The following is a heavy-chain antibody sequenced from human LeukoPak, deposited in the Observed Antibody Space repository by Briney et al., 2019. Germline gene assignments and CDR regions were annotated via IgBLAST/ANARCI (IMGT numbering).Heavy chain of an antibody. CDR3: ARDRQVVRGIMFLAWFDP. D-gene: IGHD3-10*01. J-gene: IGHJ5*02. V-gene: IGHV1-46*01. Sequence: ASVKVSCKASGYTFTSYYMHWVRQAPGQGLEWMGIINPSGGSTSYAQKFQGRVTMTRDTSTSTVYMELSRLRSDDTAVYYCARDRQVVRGIMFLAWFDPWGQGTLVTVSS. CDR1: GYTFTSYY. CDR2: INPSGGST.